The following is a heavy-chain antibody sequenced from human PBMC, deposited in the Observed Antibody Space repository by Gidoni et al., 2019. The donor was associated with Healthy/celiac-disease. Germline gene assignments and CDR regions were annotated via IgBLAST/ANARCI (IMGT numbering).Heavy chain of an antibody. Sequence: QVQLVESGGGVVQPGRSVRLSCAASGFTCSNYGMPWFRRAPGKGLGWVAFIWYDGSNKYYADSVKCRFTISRDNSKNTLYLQMNSLRAEDTAVYYCARDLEAYSGYDSLSYYYYYGMDVWGQGTTVTVSS. J-gene: IGHJ6*02. V-gene: IGHV3-33*01. CDR1: GFTCSNYG. CDR3: ARDLEAYSGYDSLSYYYYYGMDV. CDR2: IWYDGSNK. D-gene: IGHD5-12*01.